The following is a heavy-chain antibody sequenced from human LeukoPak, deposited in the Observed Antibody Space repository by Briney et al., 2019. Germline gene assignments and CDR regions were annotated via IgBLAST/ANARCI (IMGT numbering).Heavy chain of an antibody. CDR3: AKVRSSGSYRGVFDY. V-gene: IGHV3-23*01. Sequence: QPGGSLRLSCAASGFTVSSNYMSWVRQAPGKGLEWVSAISGSGGSTYYADSVKGRFTISRDNSKNTLYLQMNSLRAEDTAVYYCAKVRSSGSYRGVFDYWGQGTLVTVSS. J-gene: IGHJ4*02. CDR1: GFTVSSNY. CDR2: ISGSGGST. D-gene: IGHD1-26*01.